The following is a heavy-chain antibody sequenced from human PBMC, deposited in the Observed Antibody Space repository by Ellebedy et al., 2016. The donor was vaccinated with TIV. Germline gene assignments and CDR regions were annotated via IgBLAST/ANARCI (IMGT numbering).Heavy chain of an antibody. CDR2: SKYSGST. Sequence: ESLKISCAASGFIFSDFTMNWVRQSPGQGLEWIGASKYSGSTQYNPSLKSRVTISVDPSKSHFSPRLSSVTAADTAVYFCARLVSGFYYAMDVWGQGTAVTVSS. D-gene: IGHD2-21*01. J-gene: IGHJ6*02. V-gene: IGHV4-34*01. CDR1: GFIFSDFT. CDR3: ARLVSGFYYAMDV.